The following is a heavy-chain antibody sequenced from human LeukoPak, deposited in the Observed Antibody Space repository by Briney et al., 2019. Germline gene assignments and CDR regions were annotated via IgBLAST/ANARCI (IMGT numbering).Heavy chain of an antibody. J-gene: IGHJ5*02. V-gene: IGHV4-31*03. CDR3: ARGHYYGSGSSNWFDP. CDR1: GGSISSGGYY. CDR2: IYCSGST. Sequence: SQTLSLTCTVSGGSISSGGYYWSWIRHHPGKGLEWIGYIYCSGSTYYNPSLRSRVTISVDTSKNQFSLKLSSVTAADTAVYYCARGHYYGSGSSNWFDPWGQGTLVTVSS. D-gene: IGHD3-10*01.